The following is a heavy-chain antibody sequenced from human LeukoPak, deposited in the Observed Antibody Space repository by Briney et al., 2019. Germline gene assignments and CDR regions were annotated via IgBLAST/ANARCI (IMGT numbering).Heavy chain of an antibody. D-gene: IGHD3-10*01. J-gene: IGHJ6*02. CDR2: ISYDGSNK. CDR1: GFTFSSYA. CDR3: ARENYYGSGTPGPYYYYGMDV. Sequence: GGSLRLSCAASGFTFSSYAMHWVRQAPGKGLEWVAVISYDGSNKYYADSVKGRFTISRDNSKNTLYLQMNSLRAEDTAVYYCARENYYGSGTPGPYYYYGMDVWGQGTTVTVSS. V-gene: IGHV3-30-3*01.